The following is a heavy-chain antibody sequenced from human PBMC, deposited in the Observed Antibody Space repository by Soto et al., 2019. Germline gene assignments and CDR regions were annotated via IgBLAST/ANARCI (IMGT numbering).Heavy chain of an antibody. CDR3: AMVDVYVTPSPQDV. CDR2: INAYNGNT. D-gene: IGHD3-16*01. V-gene: IGHV1-18*01. Sequence: QVQLVQSGAEVKNPGASVKVSCKASGYSFTRYGIGWARQAPGQGLEGMGWINAYNGNTNYAQNLQGRLTLTTDTPTTTAYMELRSLRSNDTAIYYCAMVDVYVTPSPQDVWGQGTTVTGSS. CDR1: GYSFTRYG. J-gene: IGHJ6*02.